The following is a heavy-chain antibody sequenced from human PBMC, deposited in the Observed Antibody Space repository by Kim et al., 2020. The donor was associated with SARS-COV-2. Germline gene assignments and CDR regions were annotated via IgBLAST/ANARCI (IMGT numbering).Heavy chain of an antibody. D-gene: IGHD3-10*01. J-gene: IGHJ6*02. CDR3: ARDSGSGSHVRMKNYYYYGMDV. CDR1: GFTFSSYS. V-gene: IGHV3-48*02. Sequence: GGSLRLSCAASGFTFSSYSMNWVRQAPGKGLEWVSYISSSSSTIYYADSVKGRFTISRDNAKNSLYLQMNSLRDEDTAVYYCARDSGSGSHVRMKNYYYYGMDVWGQGTTVTVSS. CDR2: ISSSSSTI.